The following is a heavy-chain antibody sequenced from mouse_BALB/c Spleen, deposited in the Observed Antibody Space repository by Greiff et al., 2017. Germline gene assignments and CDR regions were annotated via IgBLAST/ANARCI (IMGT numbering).Heavy chain of an antibody. CDR2: INSNGGST. CDR3: ARDWGIDYDAWFAD. J-gene: IGHJ3*01. Sequence: EVHLVESGGGLVQPGGSLKLSCAASGFTFSSYGMSWVRQTPDKRLELVATINSNGGSTYYPDSVKGRFTISRDNAKNTLYLQMSSLKSEDTAMYYCARDWGIDYDAWFADWGQGTLVTVSA. D-gene: IGHD2-4*01. V-gene: IGHV5-6-3*01. CDR1: GFTFSSYG.